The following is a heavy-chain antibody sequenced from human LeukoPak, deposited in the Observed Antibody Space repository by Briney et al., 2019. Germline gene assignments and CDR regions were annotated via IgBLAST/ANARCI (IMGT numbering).Heavy chain of an antibody. Sequence: SETLSLTCTVSGASMSSDDYYWTCIRQPAGGGLEWIGRIFTSGFTDYNPSLRSRVTISLDTSKNQFSLDLSSVTAADTAVYFCTGVYSSLWYKWFDPWGQGTLVTVSS. CDR2: IFTSGFT. CDR1: GASMSSDDYY. D-gene: IGHD4-11*01. V-gene: IGHV4-61*02. CDR3: TGVYSSLWYKWFDP. J-gene: IGHJ5*02.